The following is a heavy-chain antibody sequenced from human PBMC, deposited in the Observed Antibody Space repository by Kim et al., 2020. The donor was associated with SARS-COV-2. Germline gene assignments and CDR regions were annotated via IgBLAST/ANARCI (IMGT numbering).Heavy chain of an antibody. J-gene: IGHJ4*02. D-gene: IGHD2-8*01. CDR1: GFIFNNYA. V-gene: IGHV3-23*01. CDR3: AREIRGVSKGSFDN. CDR2: VTGSGAST. Sequence: GGSLRLSCAASGFIFNNYAINWVRQAPGKGLERVSGVTGSGASTHYADSVKGRFTISRDNSKNTVYLQMNSLRAEDTAVYYCAREIRGVSKGSFDNWGEGTLVTVPS.